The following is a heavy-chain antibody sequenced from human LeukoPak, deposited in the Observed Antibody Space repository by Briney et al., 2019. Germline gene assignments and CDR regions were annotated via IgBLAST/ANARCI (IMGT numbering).Heavy chain of an antibody. J-gene: IGHJ4*02. CDR2: ISSSSSTI. CDR3: ARLSYDFWSGYRAGWFFDY. CDR1: GFTFSSYS. Sequence: GSLRLSCAASGFTFSSYSMNWVRQAPGKGLEWVSYISSSSSTIYYADSVKGRFTISRDNAKNSLYLQMNSLRAEDTAVYYCARLSYDFWSGYRAGWFFDYWGQGTLVTVSS. V-gene: IGHV3-48*01. D-gene: IGHD3-3*01.